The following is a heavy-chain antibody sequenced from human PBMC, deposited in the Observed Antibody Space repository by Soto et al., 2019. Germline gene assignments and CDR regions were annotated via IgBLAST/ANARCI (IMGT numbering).Heavy chain of an antibody. CDR2: ISSSGSTI. V-gene: IGHV3-11*01. J-gene: IGHJ5*02. CDR3: ARDQRPGYSNYAWFDP. CDR1: GFTFSDYY. D-gene: IGHD4-4*01. Sequence: QVQLVESGGGLVQPGGSLRLSCAASGFTFSDYYMSWIRQAPGKGLEGVSYISSSGSTIYYADSVKGRFTISRDNAKNSLYLQMNSLRAEDTAVYYCARDQRPGYSNYAWFDPWGQGTLVTVSS.